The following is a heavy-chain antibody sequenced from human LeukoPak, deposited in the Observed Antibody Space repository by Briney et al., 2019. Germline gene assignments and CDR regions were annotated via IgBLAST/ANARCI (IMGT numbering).Heavy chain of an antibody. J-gene: IGHJ6*03. CDR3: ATSAGDHRAGHYYYMGV. Sequence: ASVKVSCKASGYTFTGYYLHWVRQAPGQGLEWMGWINPNTAGTNYAQKFLGGVTLTWDTSISTAYMELNRLTSDDTAVYCCATSAGDHRAGHYYYMGVWGQGTLVTVSS. CDR1: GYTFTGYY. CDR2: INPNTAGT. D-gene: IGHD1-14*01. V-gene: IGHV1-2*02.